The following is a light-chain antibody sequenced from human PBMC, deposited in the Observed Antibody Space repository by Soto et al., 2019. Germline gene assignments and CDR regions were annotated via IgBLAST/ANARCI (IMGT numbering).Light chain of an antibody. Sequence: EIVLTQSPGTLSLSPGERATLSCRASQSVSSSYLAWYQQKPGQAPRLLIYGASSRATGIPDRFSSSGSETDFTITISRLEPEDFAVYYCQQYGSSSWTFGQGTKVEIK. CDR2: GAS. CDR3: QQYGSSSWT. CDR1: QSVSSSY. J-gene: IGKJ1*01. V-gene: IGKV3-20*01.